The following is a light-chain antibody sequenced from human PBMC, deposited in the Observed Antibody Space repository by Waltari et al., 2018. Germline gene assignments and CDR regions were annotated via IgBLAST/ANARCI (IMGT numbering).Light chain of an antibody. CDR3: QTGGHGTWV. CDR1: SGHSSNV. J-gene: IGLJ3*02. V-gene: IGLV4-69*01. CDR2: VNSDGGH. Sequence: QLVLTQSPSASASLGASVKLTCTLSSGHSSNVIAWLQQQPEKGPRYLMKVNSDGGHSKGDGIPDRFSGSSSGTERYLTIASLQSEDEADYYCQTGGHGTWVFGGGTKLTVL.